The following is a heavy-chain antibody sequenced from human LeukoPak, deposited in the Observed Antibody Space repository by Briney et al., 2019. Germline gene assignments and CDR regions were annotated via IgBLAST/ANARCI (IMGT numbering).Heavy chain of an antibody. CDR1: GFTFSGSA. Sequence: GGSLRLSCAASGFTFSGSAIHWVRQSSGKGLEWVGQIDKKDKSYATATAYAASVKGRFTISRDDSINTAYLQMKSLKTEDTALYYCTRDSGTYNWFDPWGQGTLVTVSS. J-gene: IGHJ5*02. D-gene: IGHD1-26*01. CDR3: TRDSGTYNWFDP. V-gene: IGHV3-73*01. CDR2: IDKKDKSYATAT.